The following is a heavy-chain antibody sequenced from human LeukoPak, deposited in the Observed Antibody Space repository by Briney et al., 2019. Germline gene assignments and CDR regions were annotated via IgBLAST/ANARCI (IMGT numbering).Heavy chain of an antibody. Sequence: SETLSLTCAVYGGSFSGYYWSWIRQPPGKGLEWIGEINHSGSTNYNPSLKSRVTISVDTSKNQFSLKLSSVTAADTAVYYCARHSGYARDAFDIWGQGTLVTVSS. CDR2: INHSGST. CDR1: GGSFSGYY. J-gene: IGHJ3*02. V-gene: IGHV4-34*01. D-gene: IGHD5-12*01. CDR3: ARHSGYARDAFDI.